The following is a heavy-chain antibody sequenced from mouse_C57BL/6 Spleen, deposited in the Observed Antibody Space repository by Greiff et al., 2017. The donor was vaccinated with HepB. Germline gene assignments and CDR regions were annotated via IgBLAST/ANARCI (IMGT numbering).Heavy chain of an antibody. Sequence: VQLVESGAELARPGASVKLSCKASGYTFTSYGISWVKQRTGQGLEWIGEIYPRSGNTYYNEKFKGKATLTADKSSSTAYMELRSLTSEDSAVYFCARRGYYGDYFDYWGQGTTLTVSS. CDR1: GYTFTSYG. D-gene: IGHD1-1*01. CDR3: ARRGYYGDYFDY. V-gene: IGHV1-81*01. CDR2: IYPRSGNT. J-gene: IGHJ2*01.